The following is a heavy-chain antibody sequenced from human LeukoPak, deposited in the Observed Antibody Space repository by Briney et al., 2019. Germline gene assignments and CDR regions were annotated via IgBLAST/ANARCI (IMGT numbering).Heavy chain of an antibody. V-gene: IGHV3-30*18. D-gene: IGHD4-23*01. CDR1: GFTLRSYG. Sequence: RSGKSLRLSCAASGFTLRSYGMHWVRQAPGKGLEWVAVISSVGSDKYYADFVQGRFTICRDHSKNTMYLQMNSLRDEDTAVYYCAKGSATTVVTIDCWGQGTLVTVSS. CDR2: ISSVGSDK. CDR3: AKGSATTVVTIDC. J-gene: IGHJ4*02.